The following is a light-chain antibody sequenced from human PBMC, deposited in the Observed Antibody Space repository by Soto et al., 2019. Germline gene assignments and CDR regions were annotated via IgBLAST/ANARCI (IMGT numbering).Light chain of an antibody. CDR3: QQYVRSPPSRT. V-gene: IGKV3-20*01. J-gene: IGKJ1*01. CDR2: DAS. CDR1: QSVSSSY. Sequence: ETVLTQSPGTLSWSPGERATLSCRASQSVSSSYLAWYQQKPGQAPRLLIYDASSRATGIPDRFSGSGSGTDFTLTISRLEPEDFAVYYCQQYVRSPPSRTFGQGTKVEIK.